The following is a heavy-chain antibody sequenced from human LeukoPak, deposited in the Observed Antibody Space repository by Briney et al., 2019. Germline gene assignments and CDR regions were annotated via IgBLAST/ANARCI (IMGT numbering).Heavy chain of an antibody. CDR2: IDTNTGNP. D-gene: IGHD1-1*01. J-gene: IGHJ4*02. V-gene: IGHV7-4-1*02. Sequence: ASVKVSCKASGYVFTSQAMNWVRQAPGQGLEWMGRIDTNTGNPTYAQGFTGRFVFSLDTSDSTAYLQISSLEAEDTAVYYCAREGRSWNPHFKYWGQGTLVTVSS. CDR1: GYVFTSQA. CDR3: AREGRSWNPHFKY.